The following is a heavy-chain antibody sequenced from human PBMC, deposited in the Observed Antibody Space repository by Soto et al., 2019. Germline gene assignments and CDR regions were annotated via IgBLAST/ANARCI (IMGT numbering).Heavy chain of an antibody. V-gene: IGHV1-8*01. CDR1: GYTFTSYD. D-gene: IGHD3-22*01. J-gene: IGHJ4*02. Sequence: GASVKVSCKASGYTFTSYDVMWVRQATGQGLEWMGWVNPNSGNTDSAQKFQGRVTMTWDTSINTAYMELSSLRSEDTAVYYCARGYYDSSGYPQYYFDYWGQGTLVTVSS. CDR3: ARGYYDSSGYPQYYFDY. CDR2: VNPNSGNT.